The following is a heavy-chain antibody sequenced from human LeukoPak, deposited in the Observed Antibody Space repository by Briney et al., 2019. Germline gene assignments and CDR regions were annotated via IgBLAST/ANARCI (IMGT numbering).Heavy chain of an antibody. V-gene: IGHV3-48*02. CDR3: ARDQARYDYIWGSYRLDAFDI. D-gene: IGHD3-16*02. Sequence: GGSLRLSCAASGFTFSSYSMNWVRQAPGKGLEWVSYISSSSSTIYYADSVKGRFTISRDNAKNSLYLQMNSLRDEDTAVCYCARDQARYDYIWGSYRLDAFDIWGQGTMVTVSS. J-gene: IGHJ3*02. CDR1: GFTFSSYS. CDR2: ISSSSSTI.